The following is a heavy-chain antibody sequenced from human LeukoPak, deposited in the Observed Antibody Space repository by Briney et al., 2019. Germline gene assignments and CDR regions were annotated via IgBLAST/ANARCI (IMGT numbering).Heavy chain of an antibody. Sequence: PGGSLRLSCAASGFTFSSYAMNWVRQAPGKGLEWVSSISSSSSYIYYADSVKGRFTISRDNAKNSLYLQMNSLRAEDTAVYYCARSPRGWYEEAAFDIWGQGTMVTVSS. V-gene: IGHV3-21*01. CDR3: ARSPRGWYEEAAFDI. J-gene: IGHJ3*02. D-gene: IGHD2-15*01. CDR2: ISSSSSYI. CDR1: GFTFSSYA.